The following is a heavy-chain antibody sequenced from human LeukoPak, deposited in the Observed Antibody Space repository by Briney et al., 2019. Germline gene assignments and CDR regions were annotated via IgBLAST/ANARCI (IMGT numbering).Heavy chain of an antibody. D-gene: IGHD6-19*01. CDR1: GYTFINYS. V-gene: IGHV1-3*01. CDR2: INAYNGDT. CDR3: ARGSSSDWPLEY. J-gene: IGHJ4*02. Sequence: ASVNVSCKTCGYTFINYSIHWVRQAPAQRLEWVGWINAYNGDTKYSQKLQGRVTITTDTSASTAYMDLSTLRSEDTGVYYCARGSSSDWPLEYWGRGILVTVSS.